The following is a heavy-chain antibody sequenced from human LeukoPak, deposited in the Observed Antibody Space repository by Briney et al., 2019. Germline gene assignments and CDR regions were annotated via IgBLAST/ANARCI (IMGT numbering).Heavy chain of an antibody. J-gene: IGHJ4*02. CDR3: ARLGASAFDY. D-gene: IGHD6-6*01. V-gene: IGHV4-39*01. CDR1: GGSISSSSYY. CDR2: IYYSGST. Sequence: SETLSLTCTVSGGSISSSSYYWGWIRQPPGTGLEWIGSIYYSGSTYYNLSLKSRVTISIDTSKNQFSLKLSSVTAADTAVYYCARLGASAFDYWGQGTLVTVSS.